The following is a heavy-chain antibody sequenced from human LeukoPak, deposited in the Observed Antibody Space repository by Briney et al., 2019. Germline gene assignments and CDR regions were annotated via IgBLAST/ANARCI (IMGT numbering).Heavy chain of an antibody. CDR3: ARAPIDPPTVTTQHFDP. V-gene: IGHV4-34*01. CDR2: INHSGST. D-gene: IGHD4-17*01. Sequence: SETLSLTCAVYGGSFSGYYWSWVRQPPGKGLEWVGEINHSGSTNYNPSLKSPVTISVDTSKNQCSRKLSPVTAADTAVHSCARAPIDPPTVTTQHFDPWGQGTLVTVSS. CDR1: GGSFSGYY. J-gene: IGHJ5*02.